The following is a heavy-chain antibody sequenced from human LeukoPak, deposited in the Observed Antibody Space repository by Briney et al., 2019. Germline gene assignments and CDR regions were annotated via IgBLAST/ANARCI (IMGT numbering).Heavy chain of an antibody. CDR1: GFTFSSYS. CDR2: ISSSSSYI. Sequence: GGSLRLSCAASGFTFSSYSMNWVCQAPGKGLEWVSSISSSSSYIYYADSVKGRFTISRDNAKNSLYLQMNSLRAEDTAVYYCARGGFYYGSGSYFDYWGQGTLVTVSS. CDR3: ARGGFYYGSGSYFDY. J-gene: IGHJ4*02. V-gene: IGHV3-21*01. D-gene: IGHD3-10*01.